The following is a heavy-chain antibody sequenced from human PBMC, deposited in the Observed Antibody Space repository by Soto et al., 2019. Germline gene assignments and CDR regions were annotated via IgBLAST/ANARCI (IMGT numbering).Heavy chain of an antibody. CDR3: ARDPGHDGNEYYIFDS. D-gene: IGHD3-10*01. CDR1: GFTLSSYA. J-gene: IGHJ4*02. CDR2: ISCAGTST. Sequence: QVQLVESGGGVVQPGRSLRLSCAASGFTLSSYAMHWVRQAPGKGLEWVAVISCAGTSTYYADSVRGRFTISRDNSKDTVYLQLNSLRTEDTAVYRCARDPGHDGNEYYIFDSWGQGTLVTVSS. V-gene: IGHV3-30-3*01.